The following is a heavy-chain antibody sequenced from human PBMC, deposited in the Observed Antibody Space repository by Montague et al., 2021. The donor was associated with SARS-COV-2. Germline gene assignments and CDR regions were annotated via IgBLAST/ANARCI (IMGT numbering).Heavy chain of an antibody. D-gene: IGHD3-3*01. V-gene: IGHV4-39*01. CDR1: GASISSRSYY. Sequence: SETLSLTCTVSGASISSRSYYWGWIRQPPGKGLEWIGFKYYSGSTYYNPTLKSRVTISVDTSKNQFSLKLSSVTAADTAVYYCATLPSSTTIFGVVRGYYFDDWGQGTLVTVSS. J-gene: IGHJ4*02. CDR3: ATLPSSTTIFGVVRGYYFDD. CDR2: KYYSGST.